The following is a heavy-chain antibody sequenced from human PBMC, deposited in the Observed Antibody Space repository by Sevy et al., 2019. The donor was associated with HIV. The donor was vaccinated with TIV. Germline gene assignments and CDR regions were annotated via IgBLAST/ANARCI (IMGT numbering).Heavy chain of an antibody. J-gene: IGHJ6*02. CDR2: MNPNSGNT. Sequence: ASVKVSCKASGYTFTSYDINWVRQATGQGLEWMGWMNPNSGNTGYAQKFQGRVTMTRNTSISTAYMELSSLRSEETAVYYCAGGSRDDYDFWGGNGDGMDVWGQGTTVTVSS. V-gene: IGHV1-8*01. D-gene: IGHD3-3*01. CDR1: GYTFTSYD. CDR3: AGGSRDDYDFWGGNGDGMDV.